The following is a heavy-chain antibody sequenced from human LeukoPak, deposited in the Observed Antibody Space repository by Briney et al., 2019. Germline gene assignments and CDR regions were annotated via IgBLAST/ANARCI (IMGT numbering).Heavy chain of an antibody. CDR2: FDLEDGAT. J-gene: IGHJ4*02. D-gene: IGHD5-12*01. V-gene: IGHV1-24*01. CDR1: GYTLTELS. CDR3: ATVVLYSGYYFDY. Sequence: ASVKVSCKVSGYTLTELSMHWVRQAPGKGLEWMGGFDLEDGATIYAQKFQGRVTMTEDTSTDTAYMELSSLRSEDTAVYYCATVVLYSGYYFDYWGQGTLVTVSS.